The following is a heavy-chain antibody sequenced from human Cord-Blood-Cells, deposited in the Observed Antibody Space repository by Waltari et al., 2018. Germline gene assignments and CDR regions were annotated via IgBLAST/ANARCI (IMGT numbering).Heavy chain of an antibody. CDR1: GGTFSSYA. V-gene: IGHV1-69*09. D-gene: IGHD2-15*01. CDR2: IIPILGIA. Sequence: QVQLVQSGAEVKKPGSSVKVSCKASGGTFSSYAISWVRQAPGQGLGWMGRIIPILGIANYAQKFQGRVAITADKSTSTAYMELSSLRSEDTAVYYCARGCSGGSCYWGQGTLVTVSS. J-gene: IGHJ4*02. CDR3: ARGCSGGSCY.